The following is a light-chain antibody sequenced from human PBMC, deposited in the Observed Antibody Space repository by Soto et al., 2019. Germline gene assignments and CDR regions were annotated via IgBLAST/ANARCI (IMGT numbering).Light chain of an antibody. Sequence: QSVLTQPPSVSGAPGQRVTISCTGSSSNIGAGYDVHWYQQRPGTAPKLPIFGNINRPSGVPDRFSGSKSGTSASLAITGLQAEDEADYYCQSFDTSLNGLIFGGGTKVTVL. V-gene: IGLV1-40*01. CDR1: SSNIGAGYD. CDR2: GNI. J-gene: IGLJ2*01. CDR3: QSFDTSLNGLI.